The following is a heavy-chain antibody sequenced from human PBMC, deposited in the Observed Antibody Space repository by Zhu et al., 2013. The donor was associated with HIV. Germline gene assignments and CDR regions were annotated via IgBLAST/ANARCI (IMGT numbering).Heavy chain of an antibody. CDR3: ARGRVMITPSGGRDGAFDI. J-gene: IGHJ3*02. D-gene: IGHD3-16*01. Sequence: QVQLVQSGAEVKKPGASVKVSCKASGYTFTSYDINWVRQATGQGLEWMGWMNPNSGNTGYAQKFQGRVTMTRNTSISTAYMELSSLRSEDTAVYYCARGRVMITPSGGRDGAFDIWGQGTMVTVSS. CDR1: GYTFTSYD. CDR2: MNPNSGNT. V-gene: IGHV1-8*01.